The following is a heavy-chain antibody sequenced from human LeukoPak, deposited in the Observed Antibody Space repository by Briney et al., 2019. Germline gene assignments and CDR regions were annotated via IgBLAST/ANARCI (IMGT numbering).Heavy chain of an antibody. J-gene: IGHJ4*02. Sequence: SATLSLTCTVSGGSISSYYWSWIRQPPGQGLEWIGYIYYSGSTNYYPSLKSRVTISVDTSKNQFTLNLSSVTAADTAVYYCAAERITIFGVGTYFDYWGQGTLVTVSS. CDR2: IYYSGST. CDR3: AAERITIFGVGTYFDY. CDR1: GGSISSYY. V-gene: IGHV4-59*01. D-gene: IGHD3-3*01.